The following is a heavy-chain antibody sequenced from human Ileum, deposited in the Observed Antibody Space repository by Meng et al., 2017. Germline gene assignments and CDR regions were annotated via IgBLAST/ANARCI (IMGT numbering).Heavy chain of an antibody. Sequence: QGELPGAGPGRVKPSGTLSLTWAGSGDSISSSGWWSWVRQPPGKGLEWIGQIYQSGSTNYNPSLKSRVTISIDRSENQLSLKLSSVTAADTAVYYCARHIVGPTPGMEYWGQGTLVTVSS. CDR1: GDSISSSGW. V-gene: IGHV4-4*02. CDR2: IYQSGST. CDR3: ARHIVGPTPGMEY. D-gene: IGHD1-26*01. J-gene: IGHJ4*02.